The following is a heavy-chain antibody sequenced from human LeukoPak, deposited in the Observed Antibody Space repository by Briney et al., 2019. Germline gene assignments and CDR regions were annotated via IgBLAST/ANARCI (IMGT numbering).Heavy chain of an antibody. CDR1: GDSVSRTDAG. CDR3: AREIEAQTTYCAFDI. Sequence: SQTLSLTCAISGDSVSRTDAGWNWIRQSPSRGLEWLGRTYYRSKWFFNYEVSVRSRITINPDTSKNQFSLQLNSVTPEDTAVYFCAREIEAQTTYCAFDIWGQGTMVTVSS. V-gene: IGHV6-1*01. CDR2: TYYRSKWFF. D-gene: IGHD2-21*01. J-gene: IGHJ3*02.